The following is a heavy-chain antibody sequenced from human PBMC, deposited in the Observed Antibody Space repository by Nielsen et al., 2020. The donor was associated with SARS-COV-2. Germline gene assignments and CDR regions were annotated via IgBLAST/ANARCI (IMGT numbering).Heavy chain of an antibody. D-gene: IGHD3-22*01. CDR2: INHSGST. V-gene: IGHV4-34*01. CDR1: GGSFSGYY. Sequence: GSLRLSCAVYGGSFSGYYWSWIRQPPGKGLEWIGEINHSGSTNYNPSLKSRVTISVDTSKNQFSLKLSSVTAADTAVYYCARSEDYDSSGYYYYYYGMDVWGQGTTVTVSS. CDR3: ARSEDYDSSGYYYYYYGMDV. J-gene: IGHJ6*02.